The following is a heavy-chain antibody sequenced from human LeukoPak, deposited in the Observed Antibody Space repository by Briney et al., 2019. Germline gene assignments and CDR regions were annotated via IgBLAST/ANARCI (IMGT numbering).Heavy chain of an antibody. D-gene: IGHD1-1*01. Sequence: SGTLSLTCAVSGGSISSSNWWSWVRQPPGKGLEWIGEIYHSGSTNYNPSLKSRVTISVDKSKNQFSLKLSSVTAADTAVYYCASLKINYYYYYYGMDVWGQGTTVTVSS. J-gene: IGHJ6*02. CDR2: IYHSGST. V-gene: IGHV4-4*02. CDR1: GGSISSSNW. CDR3: ASLKINYYYYYYGMDV.